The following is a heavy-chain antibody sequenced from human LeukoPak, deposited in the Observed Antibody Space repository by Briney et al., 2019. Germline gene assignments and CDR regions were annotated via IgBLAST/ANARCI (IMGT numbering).Heavy chain of an antibody. CDR1: GGSISSGDYY. J-gene: IGHJ4*02. D-gene: IGHD3-10*01. CDR2: IYYSGST. V-gene: IGHV4-30-4*01. Sequence: TLSLTCTVSGGSISSGDYYWSWIRQPPGKGLEWIGYIYYSGSTYYNPSLKSRVTISVDTSKNQFSLKLSSVTAADTAVYYCAREPRYYYGSGTHYDYFDYWGQGTLVTVPS. CDR3: AREPRYYYGSGTHYDYFDY.